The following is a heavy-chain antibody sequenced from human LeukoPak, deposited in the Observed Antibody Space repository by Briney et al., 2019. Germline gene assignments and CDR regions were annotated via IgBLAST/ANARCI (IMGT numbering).Heavy chain of an antibody. CDR3: ARVGGYDSSGYYRDY. D-gene: IGHD3-22*01. V-gene: IGHV3-21*01. Sequence: GGSLRLSCAASGFTFSRYSMNWVRQAPGKGLEWVSSISSSSSYIYYADSVKGRFTISRDNAKNSLYLQMNSLRAEDTAVYYCARVGGYDSSGYYRDYWGQGTLVTVSS. J-gene: IGHJ4*02. CDR1: GFTFSRYS. CDR2: ISSSSSYI.